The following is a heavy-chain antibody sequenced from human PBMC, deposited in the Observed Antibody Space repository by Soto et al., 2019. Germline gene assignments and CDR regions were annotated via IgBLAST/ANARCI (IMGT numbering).Heavy chain of an antibody. V-gene: IGHV1-18*01. J-gene: IGHJ6*02. CDR3: ARDSSSWYYYYYGMDV. CDR1: VYMLTNQG. CDR2: SSAYIDNT. Sequence: AVTVSHMPSVYMLTNQGSVRVRLAPRQRLEWMGWSSAYIDNTNSSQMLQGRVTMTADTSTNTAYMELRSLRSDDTAVYYCARDSSSWYYYYYGMDVWGQGTTVTVSS. D-gene: IGHD6-13*01.